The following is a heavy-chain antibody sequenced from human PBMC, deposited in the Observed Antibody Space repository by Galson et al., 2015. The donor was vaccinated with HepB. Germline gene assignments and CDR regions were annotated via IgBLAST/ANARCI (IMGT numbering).Heavy chain of an antibody. CDR2: IYSGGST. V-gene: IGHV3-66*02. D-gene: IGHD6-13*01. CDR1: GFTVSSNY. CDR3: ARQQLVPRVFLSLSRTAYDY. Sequence: SLRLSCAASGFTVSSNYMSWVRQAPGKGLEWVSVIYSGGSTYYADSVKGRFTISRDNSKNTLYLQMNSLRAEDTAVYYCARQQLVPRVFLSLSRTAYDYWGQGTLVTVSS. J-gene: IGHJ4*02.